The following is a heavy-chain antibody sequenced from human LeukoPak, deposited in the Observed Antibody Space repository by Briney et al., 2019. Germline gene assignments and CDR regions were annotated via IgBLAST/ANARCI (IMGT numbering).Heavy chain of an antibody. CDR1: KFTFSSYE. Sequence: GGSLRLSCAASKFTFSSYEFNWVRQAPGRGLEWVSYISSSGSTIYYADSVKGRFTISRDNAKNSLYLQMNSLRAEDTAVYYCAELGITMIGGVWGKGTTVTISS. CDR3: AELGITMIGGV. V-gene: IGHV3-48*03. D-gene: IGHD3-10*02. CDR2: ISSSGSTI. J-gene: IGHJ6*04.